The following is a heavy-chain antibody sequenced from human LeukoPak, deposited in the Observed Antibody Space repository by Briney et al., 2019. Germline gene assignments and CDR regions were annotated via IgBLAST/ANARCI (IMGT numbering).Heavy chain of an antibody. D-gene: IGHD6-13*01. CDR2: IHSGADT. CDR1: GFTVSSNY. V-gene: IGHV3-66*01. J-gene: IGHJ5*02. CDR3: ARNTPFSSSWYRWFDP. Sequence: GGSLRLSCAASGFTVSSNYMSWVRQAPGQGLEWVSVIHSGADTYYADSVKGRFTISRDNSKNTLYLQMNSLGVEDTAVYYCARNTPFSSSWYRWFDPWGQGTLVTVSS.